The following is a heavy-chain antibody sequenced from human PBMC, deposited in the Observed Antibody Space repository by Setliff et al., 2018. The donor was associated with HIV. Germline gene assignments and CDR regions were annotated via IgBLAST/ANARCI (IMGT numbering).Heavy chain of an antibody. CDR3: YIGHYTKSSG. CDR2: ISHSNTYI. D-gene: IGHD3-3*01. V-gene: IGHV3-21*04. J-gene: IGHJ4*02. CDR1: GFDFSTYS. Sequence: PGGSLRLSCAASGFDFSTYSMSWVRLAPGKGLEWVSSISHSNTYIQYGDSLKGRFTISRDNTKNSLFLQMNSLRAEDTAVYYCYIGHYTKSSGWGQGTLVTVSS.